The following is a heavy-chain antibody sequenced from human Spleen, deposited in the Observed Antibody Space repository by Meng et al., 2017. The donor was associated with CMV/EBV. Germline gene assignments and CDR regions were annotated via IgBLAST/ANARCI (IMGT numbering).Heavy chain of an antibody. J-gene: IGHJ4*02. CDR2: AIILLDIK. CDR1: GGTFSNLA. CDR3: ARDYYDSSGYYYYFDY. V-gene: IGHV1-69*04. D-gene: IGHD3-22*01. Sequence: SVKVSCKASGGTFSNLAISWVRQAPGQGLEWMGTAIILLDIKKYLQKLQGRATISADKSTSTVHMELSSLTSEDTAVYYCARDYYDSSGYYYYFDYWGQGTLVTVSS.